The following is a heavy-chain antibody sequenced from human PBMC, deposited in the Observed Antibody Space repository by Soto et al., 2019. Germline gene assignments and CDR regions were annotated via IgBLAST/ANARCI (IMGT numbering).Heavy chain of an antibody. CDR3: ARGGVSGYYMFYYYYGMDV. Sequence: PGGSLRLSCAASGFTFSSYGMRWVRQAPGKGLEWVAVIWYDGSNKYYADSVKGRFTISRDNSKNTLYLQMNSLRAEDTAVYYCARGGVSGYYMFYYYYGMDVWGQGTTVTVSS. CDR1: GFTFSSYG. D-gene: IGHD3-3*01. CDR2: IWYDGSNK. J-gene: IGHJ6*02. V-gene: IGHV3-33*01.